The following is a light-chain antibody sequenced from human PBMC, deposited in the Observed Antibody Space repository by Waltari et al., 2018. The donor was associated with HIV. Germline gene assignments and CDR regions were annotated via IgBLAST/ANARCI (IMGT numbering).Light chain of an antibody. CDR1: ALSMQY. CDR2: KDS. V-gene: IGLV3-25*03. J-gene: IGLJ2*01. CDR3: QSTDRSGSYII. Sequence: SYELTQPPLLSVSQGQTARITCSGDALSMQYGYWYQQKPGQAPVLVIYKDSERSSGLPERFSGSSSGTTVTLTISGAQAEDEAAYFCQSTDRSGSYIIFGGGTKLTVL.